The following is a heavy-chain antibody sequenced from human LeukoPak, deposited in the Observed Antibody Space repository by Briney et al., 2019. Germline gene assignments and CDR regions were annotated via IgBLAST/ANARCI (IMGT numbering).Heavy chain of an antibody. CDR3: TTGSVPAATAG. D-gene: IGHD2-2*01. Sequence: PGGSLRLSCAASGFTFSNAWMSWVRQAPGEGLEWVGRIKSKTDGGTTDYAAPVRGRFTISRDDSKNTLYLQMNSLKTEDTAVYYCTTGSVPAATAGWGQGTLVTVSS. CDR2: IKSKTDGGTT. CDR1: GFTFSNAW. J-gene: IGHJ4*02. V-gene: IGHV3-15*01.